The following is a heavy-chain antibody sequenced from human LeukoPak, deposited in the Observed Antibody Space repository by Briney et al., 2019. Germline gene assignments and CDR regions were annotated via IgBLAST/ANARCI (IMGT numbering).Heavy chain of an antibody. D-gene: IGHD2-2*01. Sequence: EASVKVSCKASGGTFSSYAISWVRQAPGQGLEWMGRIIPILGIANYAQKFQGRVTITADKSTSTAYMELSSLRSEDTAVYYCARDWTEDIVVVPAAFDPWGQGTLVTVSS. CDR2: IIPILGIA. CDR3: ARDWTEDIVVVPAAFDP. CDR1: GGTFSSYA. V-gene: IGHV1-69*04. J-gene: IGHJ5*02.